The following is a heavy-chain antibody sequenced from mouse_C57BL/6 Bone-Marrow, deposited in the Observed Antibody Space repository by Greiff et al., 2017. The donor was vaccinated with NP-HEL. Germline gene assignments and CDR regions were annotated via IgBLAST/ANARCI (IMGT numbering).Heavy chain of an antibody. CDR3: EGYGGYFDV. J-gene: IGHJ1*03. CDR1: GYTFTSYW. Sequence: QVQLQQSGAELVKPGASVKLSCKASGYTFTSYWMQWVKQRPGQGLEWIGEIDPSDSYPNYNQKFKGKATLTVDTSSSTAYMQLSSLTSEDSAVYYCEGYGGYFDVWGTGTTVTVSS. V-gene: IGHV1-50*01. CDR2: IDPSDSYP. D-gene: IGHD1-1*02.